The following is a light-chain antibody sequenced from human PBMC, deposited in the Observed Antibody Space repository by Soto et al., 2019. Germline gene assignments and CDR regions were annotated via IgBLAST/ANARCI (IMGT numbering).Light chain of an antibody. CDR3: QQYGTSALT. CDR1: QTIDNSY. V-gene: IGKV3-20*01. CDR2: GAS. Sequence: EIVLTQSPGTLSLSPGERATLSCSASQTIDNSYLAWHQQKPGQTPRLLIYGASSRATGIPDRFSGSGSGTDFTLTISRLEPEDFAVYYCQQYGTSALTFGQGTRLEIK. J-gene: IGKJ5*01.